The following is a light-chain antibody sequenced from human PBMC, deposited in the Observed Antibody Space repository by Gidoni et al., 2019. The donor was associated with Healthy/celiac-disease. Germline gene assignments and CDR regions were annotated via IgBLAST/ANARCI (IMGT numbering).Light chain of an antibody. CDR3: QQYGSSPQT. J-gene: IGKJ4*01. CDR1: QSVSSSY. V-gene: IGKV3-20*01. Sequence: EIVLTQSPGTLSLSPVEITTLSCRASQSVSSSYLAWYQQKPGQAPRLLIYGASSRATGIPDRFSGRGSGTDFTLTISRLETEDFAVYYCQQYGSSPQTFGGGTKVEIK. CDR2: GAS.